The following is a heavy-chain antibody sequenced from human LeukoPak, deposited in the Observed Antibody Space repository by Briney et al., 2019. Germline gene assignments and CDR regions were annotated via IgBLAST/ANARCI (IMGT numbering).Heavy chain of an antibody. V-gene: IGHV1-18*01. CDR3: ARGWFPGSGSRYNSFDY. CDR1: GYTFTIYG. D-gene: IGHD3-10*01. J-gene: IGHJ4*02. Sequence: GASVKVSCKASGYTFTIYGITWVRQAPGQGLEWMGWISVDNGNTNYAQKFQGRLTMTAGTSTRPAYMDLRSLRSDDTAVYYCARGWFPGSGSRYNSFDYWGQGTLVTVSS. CDR2: ISVDNGNT.